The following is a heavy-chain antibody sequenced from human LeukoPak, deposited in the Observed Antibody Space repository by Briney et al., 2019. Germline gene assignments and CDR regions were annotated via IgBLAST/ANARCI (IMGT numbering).Heavy chain of an antibody. D-gene: IGHD3-10*01. CDR3: AREGGVPDYYGMDV. J-gene: IGHJ6*02. V-gene: IGHV3-33*01. CDR2: IWYDGSNK. Sequence: GGSLRLSCAASGFTFSSYGMPWVRQAPGKGLEWVAVIWYDGSNKYYADSVKGRFTISRDNSKNTLYLQMNSLRAEDTAVYYCAREGGVPDYYGMDVWGQGTTVTVSS. CDR1: GFTFSSYG.